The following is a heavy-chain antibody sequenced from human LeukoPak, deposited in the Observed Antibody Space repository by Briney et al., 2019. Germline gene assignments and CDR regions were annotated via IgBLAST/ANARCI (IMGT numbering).Heavy chain of an antibody. J-gene: IGHJ3*02. D-gene: IGHD3-10*02. CDR2: INPSGGST. Sequence: GASVKVSCKASGYTFTSYYMHWVRQAPGQGLEWMGIINPSGGSTNYAQKFQGRVTITADESTSTAYMELSSLRSEDTAVYYCARVYSGAFDIWGQGTMVTVSS. V-gene: IGHV1-46*01. CDR1: GYTFTSYY. CDR3: ARVYSGAFDI.